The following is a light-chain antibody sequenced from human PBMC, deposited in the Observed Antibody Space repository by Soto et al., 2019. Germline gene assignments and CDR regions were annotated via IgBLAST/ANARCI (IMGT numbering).Light chain of an antibody. CDR2: GAS. CDR1: QSVSSN. V-gene: IGKV3-15*01. CDR3: QHYNTWPWT. Sequence: EIVMTQSPATLSVSPGERATVSCRASQSVSSNLAWYQQKPGQAPRLLIYGASTRATGIPARFSGSGSGTEFTLTIGSLQSEDFAVYYCQHYNTWPWTFGQGTKVDIK. J-gene: IGKJ1*01.